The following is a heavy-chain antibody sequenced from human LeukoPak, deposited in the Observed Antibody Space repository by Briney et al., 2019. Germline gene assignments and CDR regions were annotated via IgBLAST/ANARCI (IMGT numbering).Heavy chain of an antibody. Sequence: PGGSLRLSCAASGFTFSSYWMHWVRQAPGKGLMWVSRINSDGSSTSYADSVKGRFTISRDNAKNTLYLQMNSLRAEDTAVYYCAISYYYDSSGYSHWGQGTLVTVPS. CDR1: GFTFSSYW. CDR2: INSDGSST. V-gene: IGHV3-74*01. J-gene: IGHJ4*02. CDR3: AISYYYDSSGYSH. D-gene: IGHD3-22*01.